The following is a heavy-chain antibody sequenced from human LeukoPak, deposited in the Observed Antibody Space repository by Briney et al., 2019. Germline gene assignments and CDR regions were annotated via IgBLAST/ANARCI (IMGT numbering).Heavy chain of an antibody. J-gene: IGHJ6*03. D-gene: IGHD3-22*01. CDR1: GFTFSSYG. Sequence: GGSLRLSCAASGFTFSSYGMHWVRQAPGKGLEWVAVISYDGSNKYYADSVKGRFTISRDNSKNTLYLQMNSLRAEDTAVYYCAKEQRGYYDSSGYYHSYYYYYMDVWGKGTTVTVSS. CDR2: ISYDGSNK. CDR3: AKEQRGYYDSSGYYHSYYYYYMDV. V-gene: IGHV3-30*18.